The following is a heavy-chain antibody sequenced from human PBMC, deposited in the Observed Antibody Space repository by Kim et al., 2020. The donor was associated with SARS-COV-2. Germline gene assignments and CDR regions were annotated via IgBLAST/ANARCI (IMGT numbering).Heavy chain of an antibody. D-gene: IGHD6-13*01. V-gene: IGHV1-2*02. Sequence: ASVKVSCKASGYTFTGYYMHWVRQAPGQGLEWMGWINPNSGGTNYAQKFQGRVTMTRGKSISTAYMELSRLRSDDTAVYYCAILEQQLEEVGLDYWGQGTLVTVSS. CDR1: GYTFTGYY. CDR2: INPNSGGT. J-gene: IGHJ4*02. CDR3: AILEQQLEEVGLDY.